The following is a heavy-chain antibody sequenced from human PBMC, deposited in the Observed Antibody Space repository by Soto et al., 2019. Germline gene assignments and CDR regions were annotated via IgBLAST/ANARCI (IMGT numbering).Heavy chain of an antibody. V-gene: IGHV3-64D*08. D-gene: IGHD2-8*01. CDR2: ISSNGGST. J-gene: IGHJ4*02. Sequence: VGSLRLSCAASGFTFSNAWMNWVRQAPGKGLEYVSAISSNGGSTYYADSVKGRFTTSRDNSKNTLYLQMSSLRAEDTAVYYCVKDLYPSIVLMVYAPSNWGQGTLVTVSS. CDR3: VKDLYPSIVLMVYAPSN. CDR1: GFTFSNAW.